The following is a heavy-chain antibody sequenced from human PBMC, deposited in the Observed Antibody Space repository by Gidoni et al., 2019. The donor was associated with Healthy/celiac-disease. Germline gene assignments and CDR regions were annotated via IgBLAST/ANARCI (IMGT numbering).Heavy chain of an antibody. J-gene: IGHJ6*03. CDR1: GFTFSSYW. CDR3: AREGTGYDFYYYYYYYMDV. Sequence: EVQLVESGGGLVQPGGSLRLSCAASGFTFSSYWMSWVRQAPGKGLEWVANIKQDGSEKYYVDSVKGRFTISRDNAKNSLYLQMNSLRAEDTAVYYCAREGTGYDFYYYYYYYMDVWGKGTTVTVSS. V-gene: IGHV3-7*01. CDR2: IKQDGSEK. D-gene: IGHD5-12*01.